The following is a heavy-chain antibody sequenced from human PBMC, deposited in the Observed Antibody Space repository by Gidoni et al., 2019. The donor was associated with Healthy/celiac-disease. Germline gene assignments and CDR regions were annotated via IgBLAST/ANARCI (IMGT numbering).Heavy chain of an antibody. J-gene: IGHJ4*02. Sequence: EVQLVESGGGLVKPGGSLRLSCAASGFTFSSYSRNWVRQAPGKGLEWVSSISSSSSYIYYADSVKGRFTISRDNAKNSLYLQMNSLRAEDTAVYYCARDFVPSVFYGGNSGGNYWGQGTLVTVSS. CDR1: GFTFSSYS. CDR2: ISSSSSYI. V-gene: IGHV3-21*01. D-gene: IGHD4-17*01. CDR3: ARDFVPSVFYGGNSGGNY.